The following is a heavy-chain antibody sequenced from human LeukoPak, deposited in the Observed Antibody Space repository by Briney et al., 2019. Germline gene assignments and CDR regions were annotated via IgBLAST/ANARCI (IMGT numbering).Heavy chain of an antibody. CDR2: ISSSSSYI. Sequence: GGSLRLSCAASGFTFSSYSMNWVRQAPGKGLEWVSSISSSSSYIYYADSVKGRFTISRDNAKNSLYLQMNSLRAEDTAVYYCARGVVPSAINWFDPWGQGILVTVSS. CDR1: GFTFSSYS. CDR3: ARGVVPSAINWFDP. J-gene: IGHJ5*02. V-gene: IGHV3-21*01. D-gene: IGHD2-2*02.